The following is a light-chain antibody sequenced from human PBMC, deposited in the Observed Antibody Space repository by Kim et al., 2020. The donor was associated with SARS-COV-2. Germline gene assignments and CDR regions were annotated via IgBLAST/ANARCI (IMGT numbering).Light chain of an antibody. CDR1: SSDVGAYNY. CDR3: SSYTTSRTYV. V-gene: IGLV2-14*03. Sequence: QSALTQPASVSGSPGQSITISCTGTSSDVGAYNYVFWYQQHPGKAPKLMIYDVSQRPSGVSNRFSGSKSGNTASLAISGLQAEDEGDYYCSSYTTSRTYVFGTGTKVTVL. CDR2: DVS. J-gene: IGLJ1*01.